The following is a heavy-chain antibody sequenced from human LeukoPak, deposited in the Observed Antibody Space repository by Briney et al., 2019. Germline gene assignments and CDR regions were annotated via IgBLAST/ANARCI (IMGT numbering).Heavy chain of an antibody. J-gene: IGHJ6*03. Sequence: GASVKVSCKASGYTFTSYGISWVRQAPGQGLEWMGWISVYNGNTNYAQKLQGRVTMTTDTSTSTAYMELRSLRSDDTAVYYCARALDYYGSGSHPFNYYYYMDVWGKGTTVTVSS. CDR3: ARALDYYGSGSHPFNYYYYMDV. CDR1: GYTFTSYG. V-gene: IGHV1-18*01. D-gene: IGHD3-10*01. CDR2: ISVYNGNT.